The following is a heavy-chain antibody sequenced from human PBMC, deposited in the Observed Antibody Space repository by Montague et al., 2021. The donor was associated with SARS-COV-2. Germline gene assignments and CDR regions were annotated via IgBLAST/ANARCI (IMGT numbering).Heavy chain of an antibody. J-gene: IGHJ4*02. V-gene: IGHV4-34*01. CDR2: INQSGST. Sequence: SETLSLTCAVYGGPFSGYYWSWIRQPPGKGLEWIGEINQSGSTNYNPSLKSRVTLSVDTFKKQFSLKLSSLTAADTAVYYCARVAGGYYHDSSAYFDYWGQGSLVTVSS. CDR1: GGPFSGYY. CDR3: ARVAGGYYHDSSAYFDY. D-gene: IGHD3-22*01.